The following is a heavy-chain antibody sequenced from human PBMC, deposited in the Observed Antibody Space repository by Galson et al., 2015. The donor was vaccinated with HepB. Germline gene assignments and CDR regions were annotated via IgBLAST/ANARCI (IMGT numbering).Heavy chain of an antibody. CDR1: GFTFSDYY. V-gene: IGHV3-11*06. J-gene: IGHJ3*02. D-gene: IGHD2-2*01. Sequence: SLRLSCAASGFTFSDYYMSWIRQAPGKGLEWVSYISSSSSYTNYADSVKGRFTISRDNAKNSLYLQMNSLRAEDTAVYYCARDSRDGVVVPAVGVGHAFDIWGQGTMVTVSS. CDR2: ISSSSSYT. CDR3: ARDSRDGVVVPAVGVGHAFDI.